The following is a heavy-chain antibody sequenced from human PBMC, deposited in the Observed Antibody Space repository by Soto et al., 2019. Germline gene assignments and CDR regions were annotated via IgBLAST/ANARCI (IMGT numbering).Heavy chain of an antibody. Sequence: PSETLSLTCTVSGGSISSGDYYWSWIGQPPGKGLEWIGYIYYSGSTYYNPSLKSRVTISVDTSKNQFSLKLSSVTAADTAVYYCARAKLVVVPAAIGEVGNWGQGTLVTVSS. D-gene: IGHD2-2*01. CDR2: IYYSGST. V-gene: IGHV4-30-4*01. CDR1: GGSISSGDYY. CDR3: ARAKLVVVPAAIGEVGN. J-gene: IGHJ4*02.